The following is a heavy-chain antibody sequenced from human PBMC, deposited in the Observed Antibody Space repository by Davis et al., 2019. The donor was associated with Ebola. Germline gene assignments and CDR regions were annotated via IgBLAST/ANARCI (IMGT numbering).Heavy chain of an antibody. D-gene: IGHD4-17*01. V-gene: IGHV1-69*13. Sequence: AASVKVSCKASGGTFSSYAISWVRQAPGQGLEWMGGIIPIFGTANYAQKFQGRVTITADESTSTAYMELSRLRSDDTAVYYCAREAYGDMGHWFDPWGQGTLVTVSS. J-gene: IGHJ5*02. CDR2: IIPIFGTA. CDR1: GGTFSSYA. CDR3: AREAYGDMGHWFDP.